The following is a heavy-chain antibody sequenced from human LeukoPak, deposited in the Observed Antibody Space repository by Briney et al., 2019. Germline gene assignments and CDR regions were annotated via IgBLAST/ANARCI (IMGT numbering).Heavy chain of an antibody. CDR3: TTEYSVFAFDI. CDR2: IKSKTDGGTT. CDR1: GFTFSNAW. V-gene: IGHV3-15*01. Sequence: PGGSLRLSCAASGFTFSNAWMSWVRQAPGKGLEWLGRIKSKTDGGTTDYAAPVKGRFTISRDDSKNTLYLQMNSLKTEDTAVYYCTTEYSVFAFDIWGQGTMVTVSS. D-gene: IGHD5-12*01. J-gene: IGHJ3*02.